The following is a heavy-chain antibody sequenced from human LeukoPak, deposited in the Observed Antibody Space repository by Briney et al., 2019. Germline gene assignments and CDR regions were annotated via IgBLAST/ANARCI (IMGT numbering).Heavy chain of an antibody. Sequence: VASVKVSCKASGYTFTSYGISWVRQAPGQGLEWMGWISAYNGNTNYAQKLQGRVTMTTDTSTSTAYMELRSLRSDDTAVYYCARCRVPVYSLPVVRYYYYYMDVWGKGTTVTVSS. V-gene: IGHV1-18*01. CDR3: ARCRVPVYSLPVVRYYYYYMDV. CDR1: GYTFTSYG. D-gene: IGHD2-8*01. CDR2: ISAYNGNT. J-gene: IGHJ6*03.